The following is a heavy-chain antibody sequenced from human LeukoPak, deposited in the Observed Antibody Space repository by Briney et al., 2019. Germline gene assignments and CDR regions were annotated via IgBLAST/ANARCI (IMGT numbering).Heavy chain of an antibody. CDR1: GLTFSSYW. CDR2: INSDGSST. J-gene: IGHJ4*02. V-gene: IGHV3-74*01. Sequence: GGSLRLSCAASGLTFSSYWMHWVRQAPGKGLVWVSRINSDGSSTSYADSVKGRFTISRDNAKNTLYLQMNSLRAEDTAVYYCARRSSGSPPYYFGYWGQGTLVTVSS. D-gene: IGHD1-26*01. CDR3: ARRSSGSPPYYFGY.